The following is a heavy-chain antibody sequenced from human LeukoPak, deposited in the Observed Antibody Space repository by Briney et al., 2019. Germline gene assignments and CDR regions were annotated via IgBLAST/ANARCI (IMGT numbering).Heavy chain of an antibody. Sequence: GGSLRLSCAASGFTFSSYSLNWVRQAPGKGLEWVSAISGSGGSTYYADSVKGRFTISRDNSKNTLYLQMNSLRAEDTAVYYCAKEGSLAFDYWGQGTLVTVSS. CDR2: ISGSGGST. D-gene: IGHD1-1*01. CDR1: GFTFSSYS. V-gene: IGHV3-23*01. J-gene: IGHJ4*02. CDR3: AKEGSLAFDY.